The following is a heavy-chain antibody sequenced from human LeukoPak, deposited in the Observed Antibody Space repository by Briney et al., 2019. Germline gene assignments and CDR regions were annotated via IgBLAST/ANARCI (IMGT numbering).Heavy chain of an antibody. CDR1: GFTFRSYG. V-gene: IGHV3-33*01. Sequence: GGSLRPSCAASGFTFRSYGMHWVRQAPGKGLEWVADIWYDGSNKYYADSVKGRFTISRDNSKDTLYLQMNSLRPEDTAIYYCAREGYYGSGSPPSLYFDYWGQGTLVTVSS. CDR3: AREGYYGSGSPPSLYFDY. CDR2: IWYDGSNK. J-gene: IGHJ4*02. D-gene: IGHD3-10*01.